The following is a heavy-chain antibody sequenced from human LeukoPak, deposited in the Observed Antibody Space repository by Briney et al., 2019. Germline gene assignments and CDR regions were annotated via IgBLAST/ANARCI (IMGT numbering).Heavy chain of an antibody. CDR3: ARDWGSGWYFDY. CDR1: GITFTTHA. D-gene: IGHD6-19*01. Sequence: PGGSLRLSCAASGITFTTHAVNWVRQAPGKGLEWVSVISSRGGSTYYADSVKGRFTISRDNSKNTLYLQMNSLRVEDTAVYYCARDWGSGWYFDYWGQGTLVTVSS. V-gene: IGHV3-23*01. CDR2: ISSRGGST. J-gene: IGHJ4*02.